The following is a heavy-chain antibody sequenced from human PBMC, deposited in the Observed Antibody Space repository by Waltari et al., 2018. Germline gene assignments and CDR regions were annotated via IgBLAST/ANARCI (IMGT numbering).Heavy chain of an antibody. D-gene: IGHD6-19*01. CDR2: IRSKPYGGTT. Sequence: EVQLVESGGGLEQPGRSLRLSCTASGFTFGDYTMTWVRQAPGKGLEWVGFIRSKPYGGTTEYAAAVKVRCTISIDDSKSIAYLQINSLTTEDTAVYYCPREQWLVLDCWGQGTLVTVPS. CDR3: PREQWLVLDC. J-gene: IGHJ1*01. CDR1: GFTFGDYT. V-gene: IGHV3-49*04.